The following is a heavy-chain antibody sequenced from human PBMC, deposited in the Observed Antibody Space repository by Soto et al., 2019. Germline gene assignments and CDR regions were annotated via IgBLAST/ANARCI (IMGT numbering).Heavy chain of an antibody. Sequence: GGSLRLSCAASGFTFSDYYMSWFRQAPGKGLEWVSYISGSGSTIHDADSVKGRFTISRDNAKNSLYLQMNSLRAEDTALYYCARLGSIAAAGTPDYWGQGTLVTVSS. J-gene: IGHJ4*02. CDR2: ISGSGSTI. D-gene: IGHD6-13*01. V-gene: IGHV3-11*01. CDR3: ARLGSIAAAGTPDY. CDR1: GFTFSDYY.